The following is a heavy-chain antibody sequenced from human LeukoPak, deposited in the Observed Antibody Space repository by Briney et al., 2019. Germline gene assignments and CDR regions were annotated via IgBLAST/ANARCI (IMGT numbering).Heavy chain of an antibody. Sequence: SETLSLTCAVSGGSISSGGYSWSWIRQPPGKGLEWIGYIYHSGSTYYSPSLKSRVTISVDRSKNQFSLKLSSVTAADTAVYYCARAGRANSSGYYYVFDYWGQGTLVTVSS. D-gene: IGHD3-22*01. J-gene: IGHJ4*02. CDR1: GGSISSGGYS. CDR3: ARAGRANSSGYYYVFDY. CDR2: IYHSGST. V-gene: IGHV4-30-2*01.